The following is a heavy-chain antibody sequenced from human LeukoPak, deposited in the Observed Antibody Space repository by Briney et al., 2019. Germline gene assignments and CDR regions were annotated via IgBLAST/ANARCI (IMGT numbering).Heavy chain of an antibody. D-gene: IGHD3-3*01. Sequence: ASVKVSCKASGGTFSSYAISWVRQAPGQGLEWMGGIIPIFGTANYAQKLQGRVTITADKSTSTAYMELSSLRSEDTAVYYCAGALFGTAYYWGQGTLVTVSS. J-gene: IGHJ4*02. CDR1: GGTFSSYA. CDR3: AGALFGTAYY. V-gene: IGHV1-69*06. CDR2: IIPIFGTA.